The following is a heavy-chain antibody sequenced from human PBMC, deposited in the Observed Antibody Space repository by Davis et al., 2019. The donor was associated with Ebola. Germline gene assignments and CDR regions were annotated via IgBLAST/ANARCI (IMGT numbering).Heavy chain of an antibody. D-gene: IGHD3-16*01. J-gene: IGHJ6*02. V-gene: IGHV6-1*01. CDR2: TYYSSKWYN. CDR3: VRGWGRSGLDV. Sequence: HSQTLSLTCAISGDSVSSGGWNWIRQSPSRGLEWLGRTYYSSKWYNDYGESVKSRITINPDTSKNQLSLQLNSVTPEDTAVYYCVRGWGRSGLDVWGQGTTVTVSS. CDR1: GDSVSSGG.